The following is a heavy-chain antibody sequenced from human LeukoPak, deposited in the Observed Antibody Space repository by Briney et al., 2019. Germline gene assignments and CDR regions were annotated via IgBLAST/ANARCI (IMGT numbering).Heavy chain of an antibody. V-gene: IGHV3-48*04. CDR3: ARDLGLYDYGGNIDY. D-gene: IGHD4-23*01. CDR2: ISGSSRTM. CDR1: GFTFNTYS. J-gene: IGHJ4*02. Sequence: GGSLRLSCAASGFTFNTYSMNWVRQAPGKGLEWVSYISGSSRTMYYADSVKGRFIISRDNAKNSLYLQMNSLRAEDTAVYYCARDLGLYDYGGNIDYWGQGTLVTVSS.